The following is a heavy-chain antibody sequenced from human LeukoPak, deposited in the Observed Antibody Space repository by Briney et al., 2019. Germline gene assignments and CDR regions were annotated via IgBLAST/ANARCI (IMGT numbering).Heavy chain of an antibody. CDR2: IRSKAYGGTT. V-gene: IGHV3-49*04. CDR3: TRVNFYGSGNYYNRIPWFDP. J-gene: IGHJ5*02. CDR1: GFTFGDYP. D-gene: IGHD3-10*01. Sequence: PGGSLRLSCTASGFTFGDYPMSWVRQAPGKGLEWVGFIRSKAYGGTTEYAASVKGRFTISRDDSKSIAYLQMNSLKTEDTAVYYCTRVNFYGSGNYYNRIPWFDPWGQGTLVTVSS.